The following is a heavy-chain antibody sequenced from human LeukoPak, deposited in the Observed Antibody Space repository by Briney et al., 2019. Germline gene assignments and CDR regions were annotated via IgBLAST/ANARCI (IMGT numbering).Heavy chain of an antibody. J-gene: IGHJ6*02. CDR3: ARGGYYYYGMDV. V-gene: IGHV4-31*03. Sequence: KPSETLSLTCTVSGGSISSGGYYWSWIRQHPGKGLEWIGEINHSGSTNYNPSLKSRVTISVDTSKNQFSLKLSSVTAADTAVYYCARGGYYYYGMDVWGQGTTVTVSS. CDR1: GGSISSGGYY. CDR2: INHSGST.